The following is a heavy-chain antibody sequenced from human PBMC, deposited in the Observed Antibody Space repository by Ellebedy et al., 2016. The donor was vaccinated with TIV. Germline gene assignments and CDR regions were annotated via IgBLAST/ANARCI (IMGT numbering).Heavy chain of an antibody. D-gene: IGHD5-18*01. CDR3: ASLRGYNYGVNPSADLDI. CDR1: GFTFSDYY. Sequence: GGSLRLSCAASGFTFSDYYMSWIRQAPGKGLEWVAVIGSDATSKYYAASVKGRFTISRDSSKNTLYLQMNSLRAEDTAVYYCASLRGYNYGVNPSADLDIWGQGTMVTVSS. V-gene: IGHV3-33*08. J-gene: IGHJ3*02. CDR2: IGSDATSK.